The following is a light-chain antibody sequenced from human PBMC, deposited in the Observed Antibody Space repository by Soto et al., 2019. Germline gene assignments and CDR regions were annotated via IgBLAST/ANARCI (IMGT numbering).Light chain of an antibody. J-gene: IGKJ4*01. Sequence: TQSPATLSVSPGARVTLSCRTSHSIGTDFAWYQQKPGQAPRLVIYSASTRAADFPARFSGSGSGTQFTFTISSLQSEDSAVYYCQQYNDWPLTFGGGTKVEV. CDR1: HSIGTD. V-gene: IGKV3-15*01. CDR3: QQYNDWPLT. CDR2: SAS.